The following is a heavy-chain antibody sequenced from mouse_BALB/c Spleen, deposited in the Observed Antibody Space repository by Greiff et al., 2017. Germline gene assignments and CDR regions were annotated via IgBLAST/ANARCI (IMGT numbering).Heavy chain of an antibody. CDR2: IWGDGST. CDR1: GFSLTGYG. Sequence: QAQLQQSGPGLVAPSQSLSITCTVSGFSLTGYGVNWVRQPPGKGLEWLGMIWGDGSTDYNSALKSRLSISKDNSKSQVFLKMNSLQTDDTARYYCAIYGSSLYWYFDVWGAGTTVTVSS. J-gene: IGHJ1*01. D-gene: IGHD1-1*01. CDR3: AIYGSSLYWYFDV. V-gene: IGHV2-6-7*01.